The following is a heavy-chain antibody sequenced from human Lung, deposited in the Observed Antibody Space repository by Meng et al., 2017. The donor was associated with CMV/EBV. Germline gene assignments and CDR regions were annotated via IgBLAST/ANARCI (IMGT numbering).Heavy chain of an antibody. D-gene: IGHD6-19*01. CDR2: ISCYNGDT. J-gene: IGHJ4*02. CDR1: GYTFTHHG. V-gene: IGHV1-18*01. CDR3: ARDPSNTSGRYAYFDY. Sequence: QLQPVQSGAEVKKSGASVRFSCKASGYTFTHHGISWIRQAPGQGLEWMGWISCYNGDTNYAQKLQGRVTMTTDTSTNTAYMDLRGLRSDDTAVYYCARDPSNTSGRYAYFDYWGQGTLVTVSS.